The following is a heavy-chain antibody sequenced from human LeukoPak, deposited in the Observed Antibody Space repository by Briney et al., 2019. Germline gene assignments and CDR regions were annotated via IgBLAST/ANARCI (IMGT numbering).Heavy chain of an antibody. CDR2: MFYSGST. CDR3: WQGVVCSGGSCYGAFDI. V-gene: IGHV4-59*02. J-gene: IGHJ3*02. Sequence: PSQTLSLTCTVSAGSVSSYYWSWIRQPPGKGLEWIGYMFYSGSTNYNPSLKSRVTISADTSKNQISLKLSSVTATDTAVYCFWQGVVCSGGSCYGAFDIWGQGTMVTVSS. CDR1: AGSVSSYY. D-gene: IGHD2-15*01.